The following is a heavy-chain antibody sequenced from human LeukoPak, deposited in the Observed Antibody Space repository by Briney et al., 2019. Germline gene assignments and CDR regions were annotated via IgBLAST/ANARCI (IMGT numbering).Heavy chain of an antibody. D-gene: IGHD7-27*01. CDR2: ISGGGDDT. CDR1: GFTFNRYG. Sequence: GGSLRLSCAASGFTFNRYGLSWVRQAPGKGLEWVSAISGGGDDTYYADSVRGRFTISRDNSRNTLYVQMNSLRAEDTAIYYCARDRNWGAYDIWGQGTMVTVSS. CDR3: ARDRNWGAYDI. J-gene: IGHJ3*02. V-gene: IGHV3-23*01.